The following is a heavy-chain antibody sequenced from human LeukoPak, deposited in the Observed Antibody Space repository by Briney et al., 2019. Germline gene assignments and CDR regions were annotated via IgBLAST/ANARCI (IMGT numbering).Heavy chain of an antibody. D-gene: IGHD6-19*01. CDR1: GGSISSYY. CDR2: IYYSGST. Sequence: SETLSLTCTVSGGSISSYYWSWLRQPPGKGLEWIGYIYYSGSTNYNPSLKSRVTISVDTSKNQFSLKLSSVTAADTAVYYCARGPHSSDWFWGQGTLVTVSS. V-gene: IGHV4-59*01. J-gene: IGHJ4*02. CDR3: ARGPHSSDWF.